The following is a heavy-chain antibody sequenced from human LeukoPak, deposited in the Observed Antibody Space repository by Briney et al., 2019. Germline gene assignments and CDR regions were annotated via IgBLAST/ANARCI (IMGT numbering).Heavy chain of an antibody. CDR2: IYSGGST. D-gene: IGHD6-19*01. CDR1: GFTVSSNY. V-gene: IGHV3-66*01. J-gene: IGHJ4*02. CDR3: ARVFNSVAGTYYFDY. Sequence: GGSLRLFCAASGFTVSSNYMSWVRQAPGKGLEWVSVIYSGGSTYYADSVKGRFTISRDNSKNTLYLQMNSLRAEDTAVYYCARVFNSVAGTYYFDYWGQGTLVTVSS.